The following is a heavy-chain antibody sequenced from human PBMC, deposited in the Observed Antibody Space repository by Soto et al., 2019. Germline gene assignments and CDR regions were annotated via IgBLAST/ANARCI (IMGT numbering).Heavy chain of an antibody. J-gene: IGHJ6*02. Sequence: VASVKVSCKASGYTFTGYYMHWVRQAPGQGLEWMGWINPSSGGTNYAQKFQGRVTMTRDTSISTAYMELSRLRSDDTAVYYCARGAGAARQNPGGMDVWGQGTTVTVSS. CDR2: INPSSGGT. V-gene: IGHV1-2*02. CDR1: GYTFTGYY. D-gene: IGHD6-6*01. CDR3: ARGAGAARQNPGGMDV.